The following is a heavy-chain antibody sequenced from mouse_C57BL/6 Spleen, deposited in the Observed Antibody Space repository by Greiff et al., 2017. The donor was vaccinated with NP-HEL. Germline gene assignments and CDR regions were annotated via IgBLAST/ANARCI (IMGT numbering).Heavy chain of an antibody. D-gene: IGHD2-4*01. CDR2: IYPRDGST. CDR1: GYTFTDHT. CDR3: AREDYYDYPFAY. J-gene: IGHJ3*01. Sequence: VKLQESDAELVKPGASVKISCKVSGYTFTDHTIHWMKQRPEQGLEWIGYIYPRDGSTKYNEKFKGKATLTADKSSSTAYMQLNSLTSEDSAVYFCAREDYYDYPFAYWGQGTLVTVSA. V-gene: IGHV1-78*01.